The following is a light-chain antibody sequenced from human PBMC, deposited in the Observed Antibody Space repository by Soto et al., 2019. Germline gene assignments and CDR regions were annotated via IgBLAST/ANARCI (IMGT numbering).Light chain of an antibody. Sequence: PYSLSASVGDRVTITCQASQDISNYLNWYQQKPGKAPKLLIYDASNLETGVPSRFSGSGSGTEFTLTISSLQPDDFATYYCQHYNSYSEAFGQGTKVDIK. J-gene: IGKJ1*01. CDR2: DAS. CDR3: QHYNSYSEA. V-gene: IGKV1-33*01. CDR1: QDISNY.